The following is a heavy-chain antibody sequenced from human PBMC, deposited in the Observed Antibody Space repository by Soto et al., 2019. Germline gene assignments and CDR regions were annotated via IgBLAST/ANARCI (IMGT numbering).Heavy chain of an antibody. V-gene: IGHV1-69*13. CDR1: GATFSSFT. D-gene: IGHD1-26*01. J-gene: IGHJ6*02. CDR2: NIPIYGTA. Sequence: ASVKVSCKASGATFSSFTISWVRQAPGQGXEWMGGNIPIYGTANYAQKFQDRVTIIADASTTTAYMELSSLRSEDTAIYYCAKDRRVDWKSYYPRAMDVSGPGP. CDR3: AKDRRVDWKSYYPRAMDV.